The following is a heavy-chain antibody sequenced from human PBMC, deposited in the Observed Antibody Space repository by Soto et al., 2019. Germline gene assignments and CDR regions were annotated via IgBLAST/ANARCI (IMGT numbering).Heavy chain of an antibody. CDR2: ISAYNGNT. D-gene: IGHD2-8*01. J-gene: IGHJ4*02. CDR3: XXVSHLEDIVLMVYAXDY. CDR1: GYTFTSYG. Sequence: QVQLVQSGAEVKKPGASVKVSCKASGYTFTSYGISWVRQAPGQGLEWMGWISAYNGNTNYAQKLQGRVTMTTDTSTSTAYMELRSLRSDDTAVYXXXXVSHLEDIVLMVYAXDYWGQGTLVTVSS. V-gene: IGHV1-18*01.